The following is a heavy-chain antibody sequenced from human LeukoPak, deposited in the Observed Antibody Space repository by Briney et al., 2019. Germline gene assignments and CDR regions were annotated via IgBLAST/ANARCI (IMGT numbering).Heavy chain of an antibody. CDR3: ARVLPGARGYYYYYMDV. V-gene: IGHV1-69*06. Sequence: ASVKVSCKASGGTFSSYAISWVRQAPGQGLEWMGGIIPIFGTANYAQKFQGRVTITADKSTSTAYMELSSLRSEDTAVYYCARVLPGARGYYYYYMDVWSKGTTVTVSS. CDR1: GGTFSSYA. J-gene: IGHJ6*03. D-gene: IGHD1-26*01. CDR2: IIPIFGTA.